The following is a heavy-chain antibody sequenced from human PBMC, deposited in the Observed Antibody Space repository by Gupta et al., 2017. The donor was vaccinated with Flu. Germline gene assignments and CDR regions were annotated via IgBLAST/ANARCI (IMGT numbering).Heavy chain of an antibody. J-gene: IGHJ4*02. CDR2: INPNNDRT. CDR3: ARVGNGPCCQFDN. D-gene: IGHD2-8*01. Sequence: QVQLVQSGAEVKRPGASVKVSCEASGYAFIDHYMHWVRQAPGQGPEWMGWINPNNDRTTYEQKYQGRLTLTSDTSMGTAYMELDSLRSDDTASYYCARVGNGPCCQFDNWGKGTLVTVS. V-gene: IGHV1-2*02. CDR1: GYAFIDHY.